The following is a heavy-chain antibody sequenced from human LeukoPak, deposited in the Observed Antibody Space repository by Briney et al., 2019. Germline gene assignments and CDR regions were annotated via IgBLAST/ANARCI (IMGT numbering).Heavy chain of an antibody. J-gene: IGHJ4*02. CDR3: ARGGYEYSSSSGYYFDY. Sequence: ASVNVSCKASGYTFTSYYMHWVRQAPGQGLEWMGIINPSGGSTSYVQKFQGRVTMTRDTSTSTVYMELSSLRSEDTAVYYCARGGYEYSSSSGYYFDYWGQGTLVTVSS. V-gene: IGHV1-46*01. CDR2: INPSGGST. D-gene: IGHD6-6*01. CDR1: GYTFTSYY.